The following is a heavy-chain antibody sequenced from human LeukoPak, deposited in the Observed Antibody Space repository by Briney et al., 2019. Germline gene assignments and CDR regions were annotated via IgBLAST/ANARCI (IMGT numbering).Heavy chain of an antibody. Sequence: PGGSLRLSCAASGFTFSSYGMHWVRQAPGKGLEWVAVIWYDGSNKYYADSVKGRFTISRDNSKNTLYLQMNSLRAEDTAVYYCARDQMTTVLLGMGIFDYWGQGTLVTVSS. CDR2: IWYDGSNK. D-gene: IGHD4-11*01. CDR1: GFTFSSYG. J-gene: IGHJ4*02. V-gene: IGHV3-33*01. CDR3: ARDQMTTVLLGMGIFDY.